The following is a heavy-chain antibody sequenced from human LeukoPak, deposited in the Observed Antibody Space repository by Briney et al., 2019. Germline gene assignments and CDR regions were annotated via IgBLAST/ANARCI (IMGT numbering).Heavy chain of an antibody. CDR2: IMPIFGTA. V-gene: IGHV1-69*01. D-gene: IGHD2-21*01. CDR1: GGTFSSYA. Sequence: SVKVSCKASGGTFSSYAISWVRQAPGQGLEWMGGIMPIFGTANYAQKFQGRVTITADESTSTAYMELSSLRSEDTAVYYCARAIYCGGDCYQYYFDYWGQGTLVTVSS. CDR3: ARAIYCGGDCYQYYFDY. J-gene: IGHJ4*02.